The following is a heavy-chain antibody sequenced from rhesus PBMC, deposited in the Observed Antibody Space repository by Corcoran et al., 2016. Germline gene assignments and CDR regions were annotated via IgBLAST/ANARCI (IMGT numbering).Heavy chain of an antibody. J-gene: IGHJ5-2*02. CDR1: GVSLYGNY. V-gene: IGHV4-147*01. CDR3: ARDAISLDV. CDR2: ISGNSETT. Sequence: QVLLQESGPGLVKPSETLSLTCAVSGVSLYGNYWTWIRQSPGKGLEWIGYISGNSETTSYNPSLGGRVTISKDTSQNHCSLMLTSMTAADTAVYYCARDAISLDVWGRGVLVTVTS.